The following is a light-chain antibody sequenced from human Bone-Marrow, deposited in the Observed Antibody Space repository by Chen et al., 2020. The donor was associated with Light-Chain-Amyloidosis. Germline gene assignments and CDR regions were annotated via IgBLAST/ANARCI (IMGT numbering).Light chain of an antibody. CDR1: QTISTNY. J-gene: IGKJ4*01. CDR3: QQYGTSPLT. Sequence: DIVLTPSSGTLSLSPGEGANLSCRASQTISTNYLTWYQQKFGQAPRLLIYGSSSRATGIPDRFTGSGSGTDFTLTINRLEPEDVAMYYCQQYGTSPLTFGGGTKVEIK. CDR2: GSS. V-gene: IGKV3-20*01.